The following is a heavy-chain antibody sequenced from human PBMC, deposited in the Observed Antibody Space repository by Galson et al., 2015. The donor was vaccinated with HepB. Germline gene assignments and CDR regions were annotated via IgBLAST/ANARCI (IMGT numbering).Heavy chain of an antibody. Sequence: SETLSLTCTVSGGSISSSSYYWGWIRQPPGKGLEWIGSIYYSGSTYYNPSLKSRVTISVDTSKNQFSLKLSSVTAADTAVYYCASCSSSWIYYFDYWGQGTLVTVSS. D-gene: IGHD6-13*01. J-gene: IGHJ4*02. CDR3: ASCSSSWIYYFDY. CDR1: GGSISSSSYY. V-gene: IGHV4-39*01. CDR2: IYYSGST.